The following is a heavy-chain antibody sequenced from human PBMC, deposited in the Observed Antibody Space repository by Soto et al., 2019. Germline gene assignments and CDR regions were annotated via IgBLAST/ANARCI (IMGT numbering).Heavy chain of an antibody. CDR3: ARRGNWFDP. D-gene: IGHD3-10*01. CDR1: GGSISSSSYY. CDR2: IYYSGST. V-gene: IGHV4-39*01. Sequence: PSETLSLTCTVSGGSISSSSYYWGWIRQPPGKGLEWIGSIYYSGSTYYNPSLKSRVTISVDTSKNQFSLKLSSVTAADTAVYYCARRGNWFDPWGQGTLVTVS. J-gene: IGHJ5*02.